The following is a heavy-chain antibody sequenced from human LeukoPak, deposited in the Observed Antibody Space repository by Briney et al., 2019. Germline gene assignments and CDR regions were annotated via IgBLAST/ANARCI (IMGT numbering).Heavy chain of an antibody. D-gene: IGHD1-26*01. CDR3: ARHFPRSIVGAPDAFDI. J-gene: IGHJ3*02. V-gene: IGHV4-59*08. CDR2: IYYSGST. Sequence: PSETLSLTCTVSGGPISSYYWSWVRQPPGKGLEWIGYIYYSGSTNYNPSLKSRVTISVVTTKNQFSLKLSSVTAANTAVYYCARHFPRSIVGAPDAFDIWGQGTMVTVSS. CDR1: GGPISSYY.